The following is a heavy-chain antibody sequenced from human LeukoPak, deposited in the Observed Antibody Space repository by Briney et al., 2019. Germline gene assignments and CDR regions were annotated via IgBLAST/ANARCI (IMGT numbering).Heavy chain of an antibody. CDR3: ARSVSGVWLFDY. J-gene: IGHJ4*02. D-gene: IGHD3-10*01. CDR1: GFPFTVYP. Sequence: GGSLRLSCAASGFPFTVYPTHWVRQAPGKGLEWVSFSSSDETYKFYADSVRGRFTIPRDNSKNRLYLQMSDMRAEDTAVYFCARSVSGVWLFDYWGRGTLVTVSS. V-gene: IGHV3-30-3*01. CDR2: SSSDETYK.